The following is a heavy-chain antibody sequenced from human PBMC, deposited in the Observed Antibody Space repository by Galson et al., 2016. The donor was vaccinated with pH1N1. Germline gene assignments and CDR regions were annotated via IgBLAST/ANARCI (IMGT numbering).Heavy chain of an antibody. Sequence: SVKVSCKASGFTFTIYGFTWVRQAPGQGLEWMGWISGNNGDSHYAQKVKGRVTVTIDTSTSTAYLEVRGLTSDDTAVYYCARKGTGWPLDYWGQGTLVTVSS. CDR3: ARKGTGWPLDY. J-gene: IGHJ4*02. D-gene: IGHD7-27*01. CDR1: GFTFTIYG. CDR2: ISGNNGDS. V-gene: IGHV1-18*01.